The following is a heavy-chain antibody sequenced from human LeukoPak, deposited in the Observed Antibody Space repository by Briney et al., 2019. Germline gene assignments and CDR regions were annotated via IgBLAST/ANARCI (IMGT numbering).Heavy chain of an antibody. D-gene: IGHD4-17*01. CDR2: IYYSGST. Sequence: SETLSLTCTVSGGSISSYYWSWIRQPPGKGLEWVGYIYYSGSTNYNPSLKSRVTISVDTSKNQFSLKLSSVTAADTAVYYCARVGVSDYGDPFDYWGQGTLVTVSS. CDR1: GGSISSYY. J-gene: IGHJ4*02. V-gene: IGHV4-59*01. CDR3: ARVGVSDYGDPFDY.